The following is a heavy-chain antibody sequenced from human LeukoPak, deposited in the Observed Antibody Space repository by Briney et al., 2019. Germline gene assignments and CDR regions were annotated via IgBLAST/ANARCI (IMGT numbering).Heavy chain of an antibody. J-gene: IGHJ4*02. CDR3: ARRSILDY. CDR1: GFTVSDNY. D-gene: IGHD6-6*01. Sequence: PGRSLRLSCAASGFTVSDNYMSWVRQAPGKGLEWVSIIYSDGSASYADSVRGRFTISRDNSKNTLSLQMNSLRAEDTAVYYCARRSILDYWGQGTLVTVSS. V-gene: IGHV3-66*04. CDR2: IYSDGSA.